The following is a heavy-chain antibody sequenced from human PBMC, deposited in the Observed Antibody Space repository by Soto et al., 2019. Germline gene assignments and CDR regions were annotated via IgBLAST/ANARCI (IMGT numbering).Heavy chain of an antibody. CDR3: ARDPHIGIVVVPAADTYYGMDV. D-gene: IGHD2-2*01. V-gene: IGHV1-69*01. J-gene: IGHJ6*02. CDR2: IIPIFGTA. CDR1: GGTFSGYA. Sequence: QVQLVQSGAEVKKPGSSVKVSCKASGGTFSGYAISWVRQAPGQGLEWMGGIIPIFGTANYAQKFQGRVTITADESTSTAYMELSSLRSEDTAVYYCARDPHIGIVVVPAADTYYGMDVWGQGTTVTVSS.